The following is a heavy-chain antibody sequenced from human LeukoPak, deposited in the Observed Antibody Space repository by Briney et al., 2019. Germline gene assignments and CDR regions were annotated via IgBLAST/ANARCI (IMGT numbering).Heavy chain of an antibody. CDR3: VRGDVSSGYYTGPFDH. Sequence: ASVKVSCKTSGYTFTAYYIHWVRQAPGQGLEWMGWINPKSGGTNYAQKFQGRVTMTGDTSITTAYLELSRLTSDDTAVFYCVRGDVSSGYYTGPFDHWGQGTLVTVPS. CDR1: GYTFTAYY. J-gene: IGHJ4*02. CDR2: INPKSGGT. D-gene: IGHD3-22*01. V-gene: IGHV1-2*02.